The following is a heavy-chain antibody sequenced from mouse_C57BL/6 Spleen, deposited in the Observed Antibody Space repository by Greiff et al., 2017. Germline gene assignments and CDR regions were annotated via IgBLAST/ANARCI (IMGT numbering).Heavy chain of an antibody. J-gene: IGHJ2*01. V-gene: IGHV1-55*01. CDR1: GYTFTSYW. CDR2: IYPGSGST. Sequence: QVQLQQPGAELVKPGASVKMSCKASGYTFTSYWITWVKQRPGQGLEWIGDIYPGSGSTNYNEKFKSKATLTVDTSSSTAYMQRSSLTSEDSAVYYCARGGYYGYDEYCDYWGQGTTLTVSS. CDR3: ARGGYYGYDEYCDY. D-gene: IGHD2-2*01.